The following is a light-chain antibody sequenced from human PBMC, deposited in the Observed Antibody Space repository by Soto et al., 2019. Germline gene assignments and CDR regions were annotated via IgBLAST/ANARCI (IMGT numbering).Light chain of an antibody. J-gene: IGKJ1*01. CDR3: QQYVHWPPGT. V-gene: IGKV3-15*01. Sequence: EIVVTQSPATLSVSPGERVTLSSRASQSVSSSLAWYQQRPGQAPRLLIYDTSTRAPGIAARFSGSGSGTEFTLTISSLQSEDVAVYYCQQYVHWPPGTFGQGTTVEIK. CDR2: DTS. CDR1: QSVSSS.